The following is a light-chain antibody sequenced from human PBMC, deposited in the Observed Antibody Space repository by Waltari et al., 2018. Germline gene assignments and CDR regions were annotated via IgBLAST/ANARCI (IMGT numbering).Light chain of an antibody. V-gene: IGLV2-23*01. CDR2: EGS. Sequence: QSALTQPASVSGSPGQSITISCTGTSSDVGSDNLVSWYQQPPGKAPKRMIYEGSKRPSGVSNRFSGSKSGNTASLTISGLQAEDEADYYCCSYAGSSWVFGGGTKLTVL. J-gene: IGLJ3*02. CDR3: CSYAGSSWV. CDR1: SSDVGSDNL.